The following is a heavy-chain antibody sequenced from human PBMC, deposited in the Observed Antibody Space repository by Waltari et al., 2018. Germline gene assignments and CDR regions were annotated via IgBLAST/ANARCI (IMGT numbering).Heavy chain of an antibody. CDR2: IYYTKYT. J-gene: IGHJ4*02. Sequence: QLQLQESGPGLVKPSETLSPTCTVSGDSIRNSNYYWGWIRQPPGKGLEWIGSIYYTKYTYYNPSLKSRVTLSLDTSKNQFSLSLNSVAAADTAVYYCARLSLAAGHLIDYWGQGTLVTVSS. CDR3: ARLSLAAGHLIDY. CDR1: GDSIRNSNYY. V-gene: IGHV4-39*01. D-gene: IGHD6-13*01.